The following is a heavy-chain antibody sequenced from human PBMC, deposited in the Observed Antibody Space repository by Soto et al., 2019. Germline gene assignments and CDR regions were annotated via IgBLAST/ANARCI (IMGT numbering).Heavy chain of an antibody. Sequence: GVSLTLSCAVSGLTFSSHSMNWARQAPGKGLEWVSSIYSSSNYIYYADSVKGRFTISRDNAKNSLYLQMNSLRAEDTAVEYCARTGKTGYFDYGGQGMLVTV. CDR2: IYSSSNYI. J-gene: IGHJ4*02. V-gene: IGHV3-21*01. CDR1: GLTFSSHS. CDR3: ARTGKTGYFDY. D-gene: IGHD1-1*01.